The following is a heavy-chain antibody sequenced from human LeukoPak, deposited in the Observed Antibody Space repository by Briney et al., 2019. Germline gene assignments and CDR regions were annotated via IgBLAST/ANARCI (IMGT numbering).Heavy chain of an antibody. CDR1: GFTFDEFA. V-gene: IGHV3-9*01. Sequence: PGRSLRLSCAASGFTFDEFAMHWVRQAPGKGLEWVAGINWNSGSIVYADSVKGRFTISRDNAKNSVYLQMNSLGAEETAVYYCAHSSSSFQGEASYYFYYMGVWGKGTTVTVSS. J-gene: IGHJ6*03. CDR3: AHSSSSFQGEASYYFYYMGV. D-gene: IGHD6-6*01. CDR2: INWNSGSI.